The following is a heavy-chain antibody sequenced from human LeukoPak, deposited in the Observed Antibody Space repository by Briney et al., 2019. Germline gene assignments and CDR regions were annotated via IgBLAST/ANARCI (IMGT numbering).Heavy chain of an antibody. CDR1: GFTFSSYG. Sequence: PGGSLRLSCAASGFTFSSYGMHWVRQAPGKGLEWVAFIRYDGSNKYYADSVKGRFTISRDNSKNTLYLQMNSLRAEDTAVYYCAKDKSSVYYDFWSGSPFDYWGQGTLVTVSS. V-gene: IGHV3-30*02. CDR2: IRYDGSNK. D-gene: IGHD3-3*01. J-gene: IGHJ4*02. CDR3: AKDKSSVYYDFWSGSPFDY.